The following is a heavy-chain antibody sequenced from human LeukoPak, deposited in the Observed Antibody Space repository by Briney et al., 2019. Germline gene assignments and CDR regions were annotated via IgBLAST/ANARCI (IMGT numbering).Heavy chain of an antibody. CDR3: AREAEEDDAFDI. CDR1: GFIFSSYW. D-gene: IGHD1-14*01. CDR2: IWYDGSNK. V-gene: IGHV3-33*08. Sequence: GGSLRLSCEASGFIFSSYWMSWVRQAPGKGLEWVAVIWYDGSNKYYADSVKGRFTISRDNSKSTLYLQMNSLRAEDTAVYYCAREAEEDDAFDIWGQGTMVTVSS. J-gene: IGHJ3*02.